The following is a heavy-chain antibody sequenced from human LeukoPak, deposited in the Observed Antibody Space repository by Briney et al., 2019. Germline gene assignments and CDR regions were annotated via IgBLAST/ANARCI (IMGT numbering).Heavy chain of an antibody. CDR1: GFIFSNYA. V-gene: IGHV3-30*01. D-gene: IGHD3-10*01. CDR3: ARGFQYWYDSGRSRPHYFDY. J-gene: IGHJ4*02. CDR2: ISSDGSKT. Sequence: GGSLRLSCAASGFIFSNYAMHWVRQAPGKGLEWVALISSDGSKTYHADSVKGRFSISRDNSKNTLYLQLNSLRAEDTSVYYCARGFQYWYDSGRSRPHYFDYWGQGTLVTVSS.